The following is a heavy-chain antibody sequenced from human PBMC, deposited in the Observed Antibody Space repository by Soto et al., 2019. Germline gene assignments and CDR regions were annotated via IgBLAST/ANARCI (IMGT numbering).Heavy chain of an antibody. J-gene: IGHJ6*02. V-gene: IGHV4-59*01. D-gene: IGHD5-18*01. CDR2: FSYRGST. CDR1: GDSISNYY. Sequence: ETLSLTCTVSGDSISNYYWSWIRQPPGKGLEWIGYFSYRGSTNYNPSLKSRVTISVDTSKNQFSLKLSSVTAADTAVYYCARDSGYSYGLYYYYGMDVWGQGTTVTVSS. CDR3: ARDSGYSYGLYYYYGMDV.